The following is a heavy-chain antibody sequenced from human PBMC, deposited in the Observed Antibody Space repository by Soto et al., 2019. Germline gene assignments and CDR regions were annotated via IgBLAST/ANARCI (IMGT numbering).Heavy chain of an antibody. CDR2: ISSSGSTI. J-gene: IGHJ4*02. Sequence: GGSLRLSCAASGFTFSDYYMSWIRQAPGKGLEWVSYISSSGSTIYYADSVKGRFTISRDNAKNSLYLQMNSLRAEDTAVYYCASFEPGAPDYGDYVPARGGWGQGTLVTVSS. D-gene: IGHD4-17*01. CDR3: ASFEPGAPDYGDYVPARGG. CDR1: GFTFSDYY. V-gene: IGHV3-11*01.